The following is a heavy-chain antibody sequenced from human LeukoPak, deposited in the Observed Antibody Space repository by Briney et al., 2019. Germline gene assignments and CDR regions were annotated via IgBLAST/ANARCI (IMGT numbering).Heavy chain of an antibody. CDR1: GFTFSSYA. V-gene: IGHV3-30-3*01. D-gene: IGHD2-2*01. CDR3: AREQVVVPAATTTHAFDI. CDR2: ISYDGSNK. J-gene: IGHJ3*02. Sequence: GRSLRLSCAASGFTFSSYAMHWVRQAPGKGLEWEAVISYDGSNKYYADSVKGRFTISRDNSKNTLYLQMNSLRAEDTAVYYCAREQVVVPAATTTHAFDIWGQGTMVTVSS.